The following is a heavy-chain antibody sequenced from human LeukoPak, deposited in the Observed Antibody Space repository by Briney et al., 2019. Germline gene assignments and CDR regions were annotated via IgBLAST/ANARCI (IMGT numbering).Heavy chain of an antibody. CDR2: IYYSGST. CDR3: ARYLIAAAGMDY. D-gene: IGHD6-13*01. Sequence: SETLSLTCAVYGGSFSGYYWSWIRQPPGKGLEWIGYIYYSGSTNYNPSLKSRVTISVDTSKNQFSLKLSSVTAADTAVYYCARYLIAAAGMDYWGQGTLVTVSS. CDR1: GGSFSGYY. J-gene: IGHJ4*02. V-gene: IGHV4-59*01.